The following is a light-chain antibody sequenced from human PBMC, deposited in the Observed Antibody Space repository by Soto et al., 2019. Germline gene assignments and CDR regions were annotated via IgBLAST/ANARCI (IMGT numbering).Light chain of an antibody. CDR1: TGAVTSGHY. Sequence: QTVVTQEPSLTVSPGGTVTLTCGSSTGAVTSGHYPYWFQQKPGQAPRTLIYDTNNKHSWTPARFSGSLLGGKAALTLSGAQPEDEAEYYCLFSYGGPRVFGGGTKLTVL. V-gene: IGLV7-46*01. J-gene: IGLJ2*01. CDR3: LFSYGGPRV. CDR2: DTN.